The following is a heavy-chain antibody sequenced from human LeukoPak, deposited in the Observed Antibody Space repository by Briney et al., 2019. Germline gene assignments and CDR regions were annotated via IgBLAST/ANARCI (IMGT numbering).Heavy chain of an antibody. Sequence: KPSESLSLTCAVYGGSFSGYYWSWIRQPPGEGLEWIGEINHSGSTNYNPSLKSRVTISVDTSKNQFSLKLSSVTAADTAVYYCAREGGVRSSWYINYYYGMDVWGKGTTVTVSS. D-gene: IGHD6-13*01. CDR1: GGSFSGYY. V-gene: IGHV4-34*01. J-gene: IGHJ6*04. CDR3: AREGGVRSSWYINYYYGMDV. CDR2: INHSGST.